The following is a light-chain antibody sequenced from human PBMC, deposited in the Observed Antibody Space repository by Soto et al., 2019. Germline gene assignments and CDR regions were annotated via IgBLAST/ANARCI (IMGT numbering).Light chain of an antibody. CDR3: QHYESNPWT. V-gene: IGKV1-5*01. Sequence: DIPMTQSPSILSASVGDRVTITCRASQNINNWLAWFQQKPGKAPKLLIYAASILESGVPSRFSGSRSGTDFTLTISSLQPDDCATYYCQHYESNPWTFGQGTKVELK. J-gene: IGKJ1*01. CDR2: AAS. CDR1: QNINNW.